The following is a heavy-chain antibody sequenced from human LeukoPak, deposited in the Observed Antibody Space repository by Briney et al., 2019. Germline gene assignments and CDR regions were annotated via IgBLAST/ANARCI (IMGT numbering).Heavy chain of an antibody. J-gene: IGHJ4*02. V-gene: IGHV3-23*01. CDR3: AKDRLPLSSAYYYVPFDY. CDR2: ISGSGGST. CDR1: RFTFSSYA. Sequence: QPGASLRLSCAASRFTFSSYAMSWVRQAPGKGLEWVSAISGSGGSTYYADSVKGRFTISRDNSKNTLCLQMNSLRAEDTAVYYCAKDRLPLSSAYYYVPFDYWGQGTLVTVSS. D-gene: IGHD3-22*01.